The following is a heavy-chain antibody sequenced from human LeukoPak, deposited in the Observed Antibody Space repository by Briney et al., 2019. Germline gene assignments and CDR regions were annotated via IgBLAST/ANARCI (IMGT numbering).Heavy chain of an antibody. D-gene: IGHD3-3*01. CDR2: INSDGSST. CDR1: GFTFSSYW. Sequence: GGSLRLSCAASGFTFSSYWMHWVRQAPGKGLVWVSRINSDGSSTYYADSVKGRFTISRDNSKNTLYLQMNSLRAEDTAVYYCAKSPTYYDFWSGHGGPNWFDPWGQGTLVTVSS. V-gene: IGHV3-74*01. CDR3: AKSPTYYDFWSGHGGPNWFDP. J-gene: IGHJ5*02.